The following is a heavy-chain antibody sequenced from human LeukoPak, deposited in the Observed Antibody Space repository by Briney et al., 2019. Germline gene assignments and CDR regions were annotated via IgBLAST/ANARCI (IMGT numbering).Heavy chain of an antibody. Sequence: ASVKVSCKASGYTFTSYDINCVRQAPGQGLEWLGWMNPNSANTGYAPKFQGRVTMTRKTSISTAYMELSSLRSEGTPVYLFAWGYNRNYGYLDLWSQGTLVTVSS. CDR2: MNPNSANT. J-gene: IGHJ4*02. CDR3: AWGYNRNYGYLDL. D-gene: IGHD1-7*01. CDR1: GYTFTSYD. V-gene: IGHV1-8*01.